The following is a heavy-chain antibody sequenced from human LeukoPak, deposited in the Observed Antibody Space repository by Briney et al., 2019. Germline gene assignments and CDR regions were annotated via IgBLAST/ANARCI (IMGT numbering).Heavy chain of an antibody. CDR3: ARGTSGYYFDF. D-gene: IGHD5-12*01. V-gene: IGHV4-59*01. Sequence: SETLSLTCTVSGGSIGSYYWNWIRQPPGKGLEWIGYVSYSGSTNYNPSLKSRVTMSVDKSKNQFSLKLSSVTAADTAVYCCARGTSGYYFDFWDQGTMVTVSS. CDR1: GGSIGSYY. CDR2: VSYSGST. J-gene: IGHJ4*02.